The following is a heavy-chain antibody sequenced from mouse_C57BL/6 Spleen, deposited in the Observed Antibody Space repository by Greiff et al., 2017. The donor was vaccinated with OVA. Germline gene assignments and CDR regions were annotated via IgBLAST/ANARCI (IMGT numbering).Heavy chain of an antibody. J-gene: IGHJ2*01. Sequence: VQLQQPGAELVMPGASVKLSCKASGYTFTSYWMHWVKQRPGQGLEWIGEIDPSDSYTNYNQKFKGKSTLTVDKSSSTAYMQLSSLTSEDSAVYYCARYGSSSAYYFDYWGQGTTLTVSS. CDR2: IDPSDSYT. CDR3: ARYGSSSAYYFDY. CDR1: GYTFTSYW. V-gene: IGHV1-69*01. D-gene: IGHD1-1*01.